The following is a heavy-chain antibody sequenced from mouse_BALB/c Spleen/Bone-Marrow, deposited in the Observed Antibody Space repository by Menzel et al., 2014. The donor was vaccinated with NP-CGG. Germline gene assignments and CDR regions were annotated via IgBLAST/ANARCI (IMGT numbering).Heavy chain of an antibody. CDR3: ARLGAYYRYGYAMDY. D-gene: IGHD2-14*01. CDR1: GYTFTSYV. V-gene: IGHV1-14*01. J-gene: IGHJ4*01. CDR2: INSYNDGT. Sequence: EVHLVESGPELVKPGASVKMSCKASGYTFTSYVMHWVKQKPGQGLEWIGYINSYNDGTNYNEKFKGKATLTSDKSSSTAYMELSSLASEDSAVYYCARLGAYYRYGYAMDYWGQGTSVTVSS.